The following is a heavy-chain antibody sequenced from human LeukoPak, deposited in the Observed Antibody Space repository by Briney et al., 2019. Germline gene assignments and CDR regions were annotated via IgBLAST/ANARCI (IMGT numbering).Heavy chain of an antibody. CDR3: ARVGVGDYDFWSGYPEVGYFDY. CDR2: IYYSGKT. D-gene: IGHD3-3*01. J-gene: IGHJ4*02. Sequence: SETLSLTCTVSGYSISSGYYWGWIRQTPGKGLEWIGSIYYSGKTYYNPSLKSRVTISIDTSKNQFSLKLSSVTAADTAVYYCARVGVGDYDFWSGYPEVGYFDYWGQGTLVTVSS. CDR1: GYSISSGYY. V-gene: IGHV4-38-2*02.